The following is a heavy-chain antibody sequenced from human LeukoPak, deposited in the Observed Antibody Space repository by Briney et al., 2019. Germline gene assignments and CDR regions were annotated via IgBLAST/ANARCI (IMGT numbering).Heavy chain of an antibody. Sequence: PSETLSLTCTVSGGSISSYYWSWIRQPPGKGLGWIGYIYYSGSTNYNPSLKSRVTISVDTSKNQFSLKLSSVTAADTAVYYCARVGATLGAFDIWGQGTMVTVSS. CDR2: IYYSGST. CDR1: GGSISSYY. D-gene: IGHD1-26*01. V-gene: IGHV4-59*01. CDR3: ARVGATLGAFDI. J-gene: IGHJ3*02.